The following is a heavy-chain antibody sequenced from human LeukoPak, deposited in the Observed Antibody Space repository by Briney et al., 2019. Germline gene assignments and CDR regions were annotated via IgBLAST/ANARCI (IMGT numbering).Heavy chain of an antibody. D-gene: IGHD5-18*01. J-gene: IGHJ4*02. CDR3: AKTRGYTYGPAVLGY. V-gene: IGHV3-23*01. CDR2: ISGSATGT. Sequence: GGSLRLSCAASGFTFSSYAMTWVRQAPGKGLEWVSTISGSATGTYYADSVKGRFTISRDNSKNTLYLQMNSLRAEDTAVYYCAKTRGYTYGPAVLGYWGQGTLVTVSS. CDR1: GFTFSSYA.